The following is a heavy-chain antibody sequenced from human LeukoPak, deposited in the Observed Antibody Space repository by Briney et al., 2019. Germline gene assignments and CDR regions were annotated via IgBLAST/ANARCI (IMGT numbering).Heavy chain of an antibody. CDR2: INPDSGFT. V-gene: IGHV1-2*03. CDR3: APTAEAYTSWWKV. CDR1: GYKFTDDY. J-gene: IGHJ4*02. D-gene: IGHD3-16*01. Sequence: VASVKVSCKASGYKFTDDYMHWVQQAPGQGLEFMGWINPDSGFTNYAQKFKGRVTMTRDTSISTAYLEVRSLTSDDTAVYYCAPTAEAYTSWWKVWGQGTLVTVSS.